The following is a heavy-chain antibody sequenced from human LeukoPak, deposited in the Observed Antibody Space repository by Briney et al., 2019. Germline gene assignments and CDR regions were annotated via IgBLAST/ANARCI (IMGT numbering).Heavy chain of an antibody. CDR3: AREREQWLPYDY. CDR2: ISYSGGAT. D-gene: IGHD6-19*01. Sequence: GGSLRLSCAASEFTFSGSDMSWVRQAPGKGLEWVSAISYSGGATYYADSVRGRFTISRDNSKNTLYLQMNSLRAEDTAVYYCAREREQWLPYDYWGQGTLVTVSS. CDR1: EFTFSGSD. J-gene: IGHJ4*02. V-gene: IGHV3-23*01.